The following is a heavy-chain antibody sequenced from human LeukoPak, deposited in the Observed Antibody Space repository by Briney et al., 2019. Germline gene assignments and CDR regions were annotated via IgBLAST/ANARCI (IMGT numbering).Heavy chain of an antibody. Sequence: PSETLSLTCTGSGVSISSSSYYWGWIRQPPGKGLEWIVTIYYGGSTYYTPSLKSRVTISVDTSKNQFSLNLSSVTAPDTGVYFCARSSGLVIQNWFDPWSQGTPVTVSS. J-gene: IGHJ5*02. V-gene: IGHV4-39*01. CDR3: ARSSGLVIQNWFDP. D-gene: IGHD3/OR15-3a*01. CDR2: IYYGGST. CDR1: GVSISSSSYY.